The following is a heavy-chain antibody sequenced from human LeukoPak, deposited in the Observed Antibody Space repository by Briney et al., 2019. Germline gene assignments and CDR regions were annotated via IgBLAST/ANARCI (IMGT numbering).Heavy chain of an antibody. V-gene: IGHV3-33*01. Sequence: GGSLRLSCAASGFTFSSYGMHWVRQAPGKGLEWVAVIWYDGSNKYYADSVKGRFTISRDNSKNTLCLQMNSLRAEDTAVYYCARDQTRGYDNWFDPWGQGTLVTVSS. J-gene: IGHJ5*02. D-gene: IGHD3-16*01. CDR2: IWYDGSNK. CDR1: GFTFSSYG. CDR3: ARDQTRGYDNWFDP.